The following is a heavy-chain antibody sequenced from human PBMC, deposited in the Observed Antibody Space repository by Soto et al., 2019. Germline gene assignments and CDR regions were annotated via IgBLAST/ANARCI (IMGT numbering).Heavy chain of an antibody. D-gene: IGHD1-26*01. Sequence: ASVKVSCKASGYTFTSYAMHWVRQAPGQRLEWMGWINAGNGNTKCSQKFQDRVTITRDTSASTAYMELSSLRSEDTAVYYCAKDLLVVGATPAYDWGQGTLVTVSS. J-gene: IGHJ4*02. CDR3: AKDLLVVGATPAYD. CDR1: GYTFTSYA. V-gene: IGHV1-3*01. CDR2: INAGNGNT.